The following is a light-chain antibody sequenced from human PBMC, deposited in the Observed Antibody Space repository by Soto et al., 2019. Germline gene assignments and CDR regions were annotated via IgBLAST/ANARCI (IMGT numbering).Light chain of an antibody. CDR3: QQXXTXPYT. CDR1: QSVRSSF. J-gene: IGKJ2*01. V-gene: IGKV3-20*01. Sequence: EIVLTQSPGTLSLSPGERATLSCRASQSVRSSFLAWYQQKPGQAPRLLIYGVSSRATGIPDRFSGSGSETDFTLTXXXXXXEDFAVYYCQQXXTXPYTFGQG. CDR2: GVS.